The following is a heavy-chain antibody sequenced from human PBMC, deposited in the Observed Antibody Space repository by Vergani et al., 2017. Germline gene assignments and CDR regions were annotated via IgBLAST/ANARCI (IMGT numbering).Heavy chain of an antibody. CDR2: LSTTGGA. V-gene: IGHV4-4*09. CDR1: GVSVTDYN. D-gene: IGHD6-13*01. J-gene: IGHJ5*02. Sequence: QAQLQESGPGLVKPSETLSLTCHVFGVSVTDYNCNWIRQAPGKGLEWIGSLSTTGGATHASHNPYLKSRVSISVDTSKSQFSLRLTAVTAADSAIYSWAGDTHSWQRADRWGQGLLVSVSS. CDR3: AGDTHSWQRADR.